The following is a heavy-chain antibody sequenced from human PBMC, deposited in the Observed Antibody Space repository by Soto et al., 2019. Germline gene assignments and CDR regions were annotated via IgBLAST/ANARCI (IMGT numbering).Heavy chain of an antibody. Sequence: PGGSLRLSCAASGFTFSSYGMHWVRQAPGKGLEWVAVIWYDGSNKYYADSVKGRFTISRDNSKNTPYLQMNSLRAEDTAVYYCAREPTFEHSSGYHLDYWGQGTLVTVSS. CDR1: GFTFSSYG. V-gene: IGHV3-33*01. D-gene: IGHD3-22*01. CDR2: IWYDGSNK. J-gene: IGHJ4*02. CDR3: AREPTFEHSSGYHLDY.